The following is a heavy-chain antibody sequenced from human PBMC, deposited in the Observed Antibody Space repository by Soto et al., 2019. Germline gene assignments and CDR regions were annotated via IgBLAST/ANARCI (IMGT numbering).Heavy chain of an antibody. D-gene: IGHD2-15*01. J-gene: IGHJ3*02. V-gene: IGHV3-66*01. Sequence: GGSLRLSWTASGFIGSDTYMNWVRQAPGKGLEWFSVISNRGDTHYADSVRGRFSLSRDIADNTLHLQMNNLRVEDTAVYYCAREPRYCRGGSCSITGDAFDIWGQGTMLTVSS. CDR1: GFIGSDTY. CDR2: ISNRGDT. CDR3: AREPRYCRGGSCSITGDAFDI.